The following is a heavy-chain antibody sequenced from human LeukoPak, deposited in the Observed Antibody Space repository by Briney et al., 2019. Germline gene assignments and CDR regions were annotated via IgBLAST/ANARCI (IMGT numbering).Heavy chain of an antibody. CDR2: IYYSGST. CDR3: ARSRGSGYSYGPHDY. CDR1: GGSISSYY. J-gene: IGHJ4*02. D-gene: IGHD5-18*01. V-gene: IGHV4-59*01. Sequence: PSETLSLTCTVSGGSISSYYWSWIRQPPGKGLEWIGYIYYSGSTNYNSSLKSRVTISVDTSKNQFSLKLSSVTAADTAVYYCARSRGSGYSYGPHDYWGQGTLVTVSS.